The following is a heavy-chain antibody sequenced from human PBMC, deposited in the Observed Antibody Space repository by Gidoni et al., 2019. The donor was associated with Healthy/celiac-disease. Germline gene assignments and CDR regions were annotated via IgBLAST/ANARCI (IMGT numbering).Heavy chain of an antibody. CDR2: IWYGGSDE. D-gene: IGHD2-2*02. Sequence: QVQLVESGGGVVQPGRSLRLSGAAPGFIFSTYGMHWVRQAPGKGLAWVAVIWYGGSDEDYADSVKGRFTISRDNSKNTLYLQMNSLRAEDTAVYYCARGIYNAMDVWGQGTTVAVSS. CDR1: GFIFSTYG. J-gene: IGHJ6*02. V-gene: IGHV3-33*01. CDR3: ARGIYNAMDV.